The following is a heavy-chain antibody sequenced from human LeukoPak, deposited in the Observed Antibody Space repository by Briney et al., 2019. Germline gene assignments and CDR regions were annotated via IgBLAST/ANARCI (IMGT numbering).Heavy chain of an antibody. CDR1: GYTFTSYY. D-gene: IGHD6-13*01. Sequence: ASVKVSCKAPGYTFTSYYMHWVRQAPGQGLEWMGIINPSGGSTSYAQKFQGRVTMTRDMSTSTVYMELSSLRSEDTAVYYCARGAAAGRARTYYFDYWGQGTLVTVSS. V-gene: IGHV1-46*01. J-gene: IGHJ4*02. CDR2: INPSGGST. CDR3: ARGAAAGRARTYYFDY.